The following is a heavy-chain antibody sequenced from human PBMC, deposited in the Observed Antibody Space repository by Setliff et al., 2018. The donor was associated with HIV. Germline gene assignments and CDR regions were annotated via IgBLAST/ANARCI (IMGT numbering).Heavy chain of an antibody. CDR2: ISAYNGNT. Sequence: ASVKVSCKASGYTFTSYGISWVRQAPGQGLEWMGWISAYNGNTNYAQKLQGRVTMTTETSTSTAYMELRSLRSDDTAVYYCARHASTWYYESSGPHFDYWGQGTLVTVSS. D-gene: IGHD3-22*01. CDR3: ARHASTWYYESSGPHFDY. CDR1: GYTFTSYG. V-gene: IGHV1-18*01. J-gene: IGHJ4*02.